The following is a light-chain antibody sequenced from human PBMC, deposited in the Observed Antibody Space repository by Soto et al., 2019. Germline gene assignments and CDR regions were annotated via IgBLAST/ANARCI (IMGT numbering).Light chain of an antibody. CDR1: QSVSSN. Sequence: EIVMTQSPATLSVSPGERATLSCRASQSVSSNLAWYQQKPGQAPRLLIYGASTRATGIPDRFSGSGSGTDLTLTISGLEPEDFALYYCQQYGVTPPNTFGGGTKVDIK. V-gene: IGKV3D-15*01. CDR3: QQYGVTPPNT. J-gene: IGKJ4*01. CDR2: GAS.